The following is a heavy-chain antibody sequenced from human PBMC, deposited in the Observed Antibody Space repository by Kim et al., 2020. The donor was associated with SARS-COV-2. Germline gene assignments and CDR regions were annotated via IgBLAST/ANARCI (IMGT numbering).Heavy chain of an antibody. D-gene: IGHD6-13*01. CDR1: GFTFSSYG. V-gene: IGHV3-30*18. Sequence: GGSLRLSCAASGFTFSSYGMHWVRQAPGKGLEWVAVISYDGSNKYYADSVKGRFTISRDNSKNTLYLQMNSLRAEDTAVYYCAKDRIAAAGTSVVDYWG. J-gene: IGHJ4*01. CDR3: AKDRIAAAGTSVVDY. CDR2: ISYDGSNK.